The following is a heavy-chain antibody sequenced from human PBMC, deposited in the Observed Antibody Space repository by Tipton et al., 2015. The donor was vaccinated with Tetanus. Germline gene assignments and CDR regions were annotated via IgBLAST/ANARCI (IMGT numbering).Heavy chain of an antibody. Sequence: QSGAEVKKPGSSVKVSCKASGGTFSSYAITWVRQAPGQGLEWMGRVIPILGFPNYAQKFQDRLTITADRSTNTAYMELSRLRFDDTALYYCARDREEEVPATICTLASWGQGTLVAVAS. CDR3: ARDREEEVPATICTLAS. V-gene: IGHV1-69*04. J-gene: IGHJ4*02. CDR2: VIPILGFP. D-gene: IGHD2-2*02. CDR1: GGTFSSYA.